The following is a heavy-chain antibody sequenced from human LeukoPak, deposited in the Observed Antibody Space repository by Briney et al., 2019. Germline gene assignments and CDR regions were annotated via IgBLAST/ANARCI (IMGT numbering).Heavy chain of an antibody. CDR1: GFTFDDYG. Sequence: GGSLRLSCAASGFTFDDYGMSWVRQAPGKGLEWVSGINWNGGSTGYADSVKGRFTISRDNAKNTLYLQMNSLRAEDTAVYYCAKPLVDVQIYDAFDIWGQGTMVTVSS. CDR2: INWNGGST. V-gene: IGHV3-20*04. CDR3: AKPLVDVQIYDAFDI. J-gene: IGHJ3*02. D-gene: IGHD2-8*02.